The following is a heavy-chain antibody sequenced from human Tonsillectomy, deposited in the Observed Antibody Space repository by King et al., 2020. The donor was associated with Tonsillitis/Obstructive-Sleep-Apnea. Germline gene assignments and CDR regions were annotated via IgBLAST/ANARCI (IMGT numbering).Heavy chain of an antibody. CDR1: GFTFSSYA. V-gene: IGHV3-21*01. CDR2: ISSSSSYI. CDR3: ARELTGEQGYFDY. D-gene: IGHD7-27*01. Sequence: VQLVESGGGLVQPGGSLRLSCAASGFTFSSYAMSWVRQAPGKGLEWVSSISSSSSYIYYADSVKGRFNISRDNAKNSLYLQMNSLRAEDTAVYYCARELTGEQGYFDYWGQGTLVTVSS. J-gene: IGHJ4*02.